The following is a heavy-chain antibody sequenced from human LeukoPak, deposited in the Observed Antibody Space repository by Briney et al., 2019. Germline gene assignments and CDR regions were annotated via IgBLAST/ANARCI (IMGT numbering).Heavy chain of an antibody. D-gene: IGHD3-16*02. CDR3: AKARPLMITFGGVIVMGPYFDY. J-gene: IGHJ4*02. V-gene: IGHV3-23*01. CDR2: ISGSGGST. Sequence: GGSLRLSCAASGFTFSSYAMSWVRQAPGKGLEWVSAISGSGGSTYYADSVKGRFTISRDNSKNTLYLQMNSLRAEDTAVYYCAKARPLMITFGGVIVMGPYFDYWGQGTLVTVSS. CDR1: GFTFSSYA.